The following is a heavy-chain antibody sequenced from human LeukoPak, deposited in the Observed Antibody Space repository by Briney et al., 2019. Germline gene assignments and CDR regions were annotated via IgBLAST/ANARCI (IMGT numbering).Heavy chain of an antibody. V-gene: IGHV3-21*01. Sequence: PGGSPRLSCAASGFTFSGYSMNWVRQAPGKGLEWVSSISRSATYLYYADSLQGRLTVSRDDAKSSLYLQMNSLSAEDTAVYYCARHVYSSGWGAFDIWGQGTMVTVSS. CDR2: ISRSATYL. CDR1: GFTFSGYS. J-gene: IGHJ3*02. D-gene: IGHD6-19*01. CDR3: ARHVYSSGWGAFDI.